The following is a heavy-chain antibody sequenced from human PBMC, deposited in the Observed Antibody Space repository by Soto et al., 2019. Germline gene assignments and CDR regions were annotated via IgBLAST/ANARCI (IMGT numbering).Heavy chain of an antibody. D-gene: IGHD5-12*01. CDR1: GFTFSSYE. CDR3: AREPQGTLWMAPYFDY. J-gene: IGHJ4*02. CDR2: ISSSGSTI. Sequence: EVQLVESGGGLVQPGGSLRLSCAASGFTFSSYEMNWVRQAPGKGLEWGSYISSSGSTIYYADSVKGRFTISRDNAKNSLYLQMNSLRAEDTAVYYCAREPQGTLWMAPYFDYWGQGTLVTVSS. V-gene: IGHV3-48*03.